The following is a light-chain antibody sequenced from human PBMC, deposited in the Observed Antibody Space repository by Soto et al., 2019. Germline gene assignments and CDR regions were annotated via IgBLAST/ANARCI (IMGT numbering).Light chain of an antibody. Sequence: EIVLTQSPGTLSLSPGERATLSCRASQSISSSYLAWYQQRPRQATRLLIYGAYNTATGIPNRCSSSGSGTDFTXTXXRXQPEDFAVYYCQQYGTSSWTFGQGTKVEIK. J-gene: IGKJ1*01. CDR2: GAY. V-gene: IGKV3-20*01. CDR1: QSISSSY. CDR3: QQYGTSSWT.